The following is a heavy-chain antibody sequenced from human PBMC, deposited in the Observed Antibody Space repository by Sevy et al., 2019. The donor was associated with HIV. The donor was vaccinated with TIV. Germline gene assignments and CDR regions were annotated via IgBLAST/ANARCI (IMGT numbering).Heavy chain of an antibody. V-gene: IGHV1-2*02. CDR1: GYTFTGYY. CDR2: INPNSGGT. Sequence: ASVQVSCKASGYTFTGYYIYWVRQAPGQGLEWMGWINPNSGGTNYAQKFQGRVTMTTDTSINTAYMELSRLSSDDRAVYYCARDVQLWSYNWLDTWGQGTLVTVSS. CDR3: ARDVQLWSYNWLDT. D-gene: IGHD5-18*01. J-gene: IGHJ5*02.